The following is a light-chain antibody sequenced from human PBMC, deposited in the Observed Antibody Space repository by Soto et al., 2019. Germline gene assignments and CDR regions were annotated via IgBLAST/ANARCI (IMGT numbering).Light chain of an antibody. CDR1: NIESKS. CDR3: QVWDNNSDHVV. V-gene: IGLV3-21*04. J-gene: IGLJ2*01. CDR2: YDR. Sequence: SSELTQPPSVSVAPGETATITCGGNNIESKSVHWYQQKARQAPVLTIYYDRDRSSGIPERFSGSNSGNTATLTISRVEAGDEADYYCQVWDNNSDHVVFGGGTKVTVL.